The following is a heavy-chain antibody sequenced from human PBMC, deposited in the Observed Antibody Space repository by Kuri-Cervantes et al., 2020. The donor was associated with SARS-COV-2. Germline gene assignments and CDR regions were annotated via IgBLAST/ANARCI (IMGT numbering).Heavy chain of an antibody. CDR1: GFTFSSYA. J-gene: IGHJ4*01. D-gene: IGHD4-17*01. Sequence: GGSLRLSCAASGFTFSSYAMNWVRQAPGKGLEWVSGISDSGSKTYYADSAKGRFTISRDNSKNTLYLQMNSLRAEDTAVYYCAKGQVRYGDFVMWGRGNQV. V-gene: IGHV3-23*01. CDR2: ISDSGSKT. CDR3: AKGQVRYGDFVM.